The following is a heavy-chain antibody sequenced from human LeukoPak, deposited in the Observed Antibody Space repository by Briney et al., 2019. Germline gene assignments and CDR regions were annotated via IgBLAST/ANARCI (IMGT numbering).Heavy chain of an antibody. CDR2: ISSSGSTI. V-gene: IGHV3-48*03. CDR1: GFTFSSYE. Sequence: GGSLRLSCAASGFTFSSYEMNWVRQAPGKGLEWVSYISSSGSTIYYADSVKGRFTISRDNAKNSLYLQMNSLRAEDTAVYHCAREPPGGYDILTGYYRKGAFDIWGQGTMVTVSS. J-gene: IGHJ3*02. CDR3: AREPPGGYDILTGYYRKGAFDI. D-gene: IGHD3-9*01.